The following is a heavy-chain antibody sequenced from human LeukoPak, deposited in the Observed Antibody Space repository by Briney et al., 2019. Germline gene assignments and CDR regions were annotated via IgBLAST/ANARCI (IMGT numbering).Heavy chain of an antibody. D-gene: IGHD3-22*01. CDR1: GGSISSYY. V-gene: IGHV4-59*01. J-gene: IGHJ3*02. Sequence: SETLSLTCTVSGGSISSYYWSWIRQPPGKGLEWIGYIYYSGSTNYNPSLKSRVTISVDTSKNQFSLKLSSVTAADTAVYYCARGQRGYYDSSGLGAFDIWGQGTMVTVSS. CDR3: ARGQRGYYDSSGLGAFDI. CDR2: IYYSGST.